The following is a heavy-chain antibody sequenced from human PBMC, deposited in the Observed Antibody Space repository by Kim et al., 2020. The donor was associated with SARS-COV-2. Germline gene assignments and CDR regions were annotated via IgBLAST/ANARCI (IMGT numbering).Heavy chain of an antibody. CDR1: GDSISSGGYY. Sequence: SETLSLTCTVSGDSISSGGYYWSWIRQHPGKGLEWIGYIYYSGSTYYNPSLKSRVTISVDTSKNQFSLKLSSVTAADTAVYYCARGGATVTTGVFDYWGQGTLVTVSS. CDR2: IYYSGST. D-gene: IGHD4-17*01. V-gene: IGHV4-31*03. J-gene: IGHJ4*02. CDR3: ARGGATVTTGVFDY.